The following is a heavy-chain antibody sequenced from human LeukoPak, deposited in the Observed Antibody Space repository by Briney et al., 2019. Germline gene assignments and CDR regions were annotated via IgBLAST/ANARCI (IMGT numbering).Heavy chain of an antibody. Sequence: SLRLSCAASGFTFGGYAMHWVRQAPGTGLEWVSGINRNSATIGYADSVKGRFIISRDNAKNSLYLQMSSLRDEDTAFYYCAKGGPHSTGTPRQGNFDYWGQGILVTVSS. CDR3: AKGGPHSTGTPRQGNFDY. J-gene: IGHJ4*02. V-gene: IGHV3-9*01. D-gene: IGHD3-22*01. CDR2: INRNSATI. CDR1: GFTFGGYA.